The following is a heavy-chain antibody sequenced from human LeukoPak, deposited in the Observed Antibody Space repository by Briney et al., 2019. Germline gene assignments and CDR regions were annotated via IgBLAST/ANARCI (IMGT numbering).Heavy chain of an antibody. D-gene: IGHD1-26*01. CDR1: GYTFTNYA. V-gene: IGHV1-3*03. CDR3: ARDNSVGDNAWWFDP. Sequence: ASVKVSCKASGYTFTNYAIHWVRQAPGRRLEWMGWINAGNADTRYSQEVQGRVTITRDTSASTAYMEFSSLRSEDTAIYYCARDNSVGDNAWWFDPWGQGTLVTVSS. CDR2: INAGNADT. J-gene: IGHJ5*02.